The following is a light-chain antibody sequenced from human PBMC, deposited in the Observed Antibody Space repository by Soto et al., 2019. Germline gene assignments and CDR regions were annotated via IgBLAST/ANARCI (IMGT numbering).Light chain of an antibody. J-gene: IGKJ2*01. CDR3: QQYYSTPPYT. V-gene: IGKV4-1*01. CDR2: WAS. CDR1: QSVLYSSNNKNY. Sequence: DIVMTQSPDSLAVSLGERATINCKSSQSVLYSSNNKNYLAWYQHKPGQPPKLLIYWASTRESGVPDRFSGSGSGTDFTLTISSLQAEDVAVYYCQQYYSTPPYTFGQGTQLEIK.